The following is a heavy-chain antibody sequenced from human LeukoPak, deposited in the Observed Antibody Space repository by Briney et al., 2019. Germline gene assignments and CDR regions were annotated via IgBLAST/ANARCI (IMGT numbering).Heavy chain of an antibody. Sequence: GGSLRLSCAASGLTFSNYEMNWVRQAPGKGLEWLSFIGISDAATNYADSVKGRFTISRDNAKNSLYLQMNSLRVEDTAIYYCATDIPGDLDFDYWGQGTPVTVSS. J-gene: IGHJ4*02. CDR3: ATDIPGDLDFDY. D-gene: IGHD3-10*01. V-gene: IGHV3-48*03. CDR2: IGISDAAT. CDR1: GLTFSNYE.